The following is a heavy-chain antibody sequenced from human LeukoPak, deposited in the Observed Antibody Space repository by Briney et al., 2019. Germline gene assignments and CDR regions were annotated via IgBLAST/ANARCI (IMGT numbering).Heavy chain of an antibody. J-gene: IGHJ4*02. CDR2: IRSRPFGGTT. V-gene: IGHV3-49*03. Sequence: GGSLRLSCTTSGFTFGDYAMSWFRLTPGKGLEWVSYIRSRPFGGTTEYAASVKDRFTISRGDSKSVAYLLMNSLKTEDTAVYFCSRAGLSEGYSYGSHFDYWGQGTLVTVSS. D-gene: IGHD5-18*01. CDR1: GFTFGDYA. CDR3: SRAGLSEGYSYGSHFDY.